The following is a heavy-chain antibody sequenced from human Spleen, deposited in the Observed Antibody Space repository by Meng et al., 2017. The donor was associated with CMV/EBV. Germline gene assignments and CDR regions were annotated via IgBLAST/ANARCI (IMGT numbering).Heavy chain of an antibody. CDR1: SNRY. D-gene: IGHD2-2*02. CDR2: MYSGGST. CDR3: ARDLTVKHCSSTSCYRGWFDP. V-gene: IGHV3-53*05. Sequence: SNRYMSWVRQAPGKGLEWISIMYSGGSTFYADSVRGRFAVSRDNSQNTLYLQMNNLRTEDTALYYCARDLTVKHCSSTSCYRGWFDPWGQGTLVTVSS. J-gene: IGHJ5*02.